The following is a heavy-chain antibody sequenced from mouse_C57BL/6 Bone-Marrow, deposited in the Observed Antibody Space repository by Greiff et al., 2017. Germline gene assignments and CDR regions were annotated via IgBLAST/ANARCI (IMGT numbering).Heavy chain of an antibody. D-gene: IGHD1-1*01. CDR2: IYPRSGNT. CDR3: AREGGTTTGAY. V-gene: IGHV1-81*01. Sequence: QVQLKQSGAELARPGASVKLSCKASGYTFTSYGISWVKQRTGQGLEWIGEIYPRSGNTYYNEKFKGKDTLTADKSSSTAYMELRSLTSEDSAVYFCAREGGTTTGAYWGQGTLVTVSA. J-gene: IGHJ3*01. CDR1: GYTFTSYG.